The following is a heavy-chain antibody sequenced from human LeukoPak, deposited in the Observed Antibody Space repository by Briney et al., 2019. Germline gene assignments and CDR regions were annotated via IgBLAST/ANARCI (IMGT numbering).Heavy chain of an antibody. V-gene: IGHV3-48*01. CDR3: ARALLWFGELLRPDDAFDI. CDR2: ISSSSTI. D-gene: IGHD3-10*01. CDR1: GFTFSSYS. Sequence: GGSLRLSCAASGFTFSSYSMNWVRQAPGKGLEWVSYISSSSTIYYADSVKGRFTISRDNAKNSLYLQMNSLRAEDTAVYYCARALLWFGELLRPDDAFDIWGQGTMVTVSS. J-gene: IGHJ3*02.